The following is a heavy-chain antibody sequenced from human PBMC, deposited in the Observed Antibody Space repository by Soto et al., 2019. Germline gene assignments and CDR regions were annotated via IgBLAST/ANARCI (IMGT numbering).Heavy chain of an antibody. J-gene: IGHJ3*02. CDR1: GFTFSSYA. V-gene: IGHV3-30-3*01. D-gene: IGHD2-15*01. CDR3: ARDSDLDCSGGSCLAAFDI. CDR2: ISYDGSNK. Sequence: QVQLVESGGGVVQPGRSLRLSCAASGFTFSSYAMHWVRQAPGKGLEWVAVISYDGSNKYYADSVKGRFTISRDNSKNTLYLQMNSLRAEDTAVYYCARDSDLDCSGGSCLAAFDIWGQGTMATVSS.